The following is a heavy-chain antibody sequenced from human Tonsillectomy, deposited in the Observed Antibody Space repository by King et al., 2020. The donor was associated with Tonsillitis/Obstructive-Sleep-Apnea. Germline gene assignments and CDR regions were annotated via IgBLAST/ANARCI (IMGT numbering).Heavy chain of an antibody. V-gene: IGHV1-3*01. D-gene: IGHD6-13*01. CDR2: INAGNGNT. CDR3: ARGGSPYSSSWYGY. CDR1: GYTFTSYA. Sequence: VQLVQSGAEVKKPGASVKVSCKASGYTFTSYAMHWVRQAPGQRLEWMGWINAGNGNTKYSQKFQGRVTITRDTSASTAYMERSSLRSEDTAVYYCARGGSPYSSSWYGYWGQGTLVTVSS. J-gene: IGHJ4*02.